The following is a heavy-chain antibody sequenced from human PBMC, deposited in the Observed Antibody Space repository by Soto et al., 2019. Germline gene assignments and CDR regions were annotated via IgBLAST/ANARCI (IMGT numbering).Heavy chain of an antibody. Sequence: ASETLSLTCTVSGGSISSGGYYWSWIRQHPGKSLEWIGYIYYSGSTYYNPSLKSRVTISVDTSKNQFSLKLSSVTAADTAVYYCARGYAMVPRVISPFDYWGQGTLVTVSS. V-gene: IGHV4-31*03. J-gene: IGHJ4*02. CDR2: IYYSGST. CDR1: GGSISSGGYY. D-gene: IGHD3-10*01. CDR3: ARGYAMVPRVISPFDY.